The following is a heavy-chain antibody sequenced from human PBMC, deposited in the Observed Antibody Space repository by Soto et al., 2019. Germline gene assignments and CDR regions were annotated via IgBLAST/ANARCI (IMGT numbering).Heavy chain of an antibody. Sequence: EVQLLESGGGLVQPGGSLRLSCAASGFTFSSYAMSWVRQAPGKGLEWVSAISGGGGNTYYADSVKGRFTISRDNSKNTLYLQMNGLRVEDMAVYFCAKDILGGGSWRWFDPWGQGTLVTVSS. D-gene: IGHD6-13*01. CDR2: ISGGGGNT. CDR1: GFTFSSYA. V-gene: IGHV3-23*01. J-gene: IGHJ5*02. CDR3: AKDILGGGSWRWFDP.